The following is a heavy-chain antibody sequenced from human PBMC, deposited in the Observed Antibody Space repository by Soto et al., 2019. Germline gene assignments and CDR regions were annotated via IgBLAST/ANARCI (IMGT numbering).Heavy chain of an antibody. V-gene: IGHV1-2*02. Sequence: ASVKVSCKASGYTFSGFYMHWVRQAPGQGLEWVGWINPNSGGTKSAEKFQGRVTMTRDTSISTAYMELSRLTSDDTAVYYCASAAVTGTAGLDFWGQGTQVTVSS. CDR3: ASAAVTGTAGLDF. CDR1: GYTFSGFY. D-gene: IGHD6-19*01. J-gene: IGHJ4*02. CDR2: INPNSGGT.